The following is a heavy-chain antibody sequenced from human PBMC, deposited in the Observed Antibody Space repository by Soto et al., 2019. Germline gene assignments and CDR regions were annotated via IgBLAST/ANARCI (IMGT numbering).Heavy chain of an antibody. CDR2: IYWADDK. CDR1: GFSITTRAMC. CDR3: IQSRCGGDCLQSYASYYYYGMDV. Sequence: SGPTLVNPTQTLTLTCTFSGFSITTRAMCVSWIRQPPGKALEWLALIYWADDKYYSTSLKTRLTITKDTSKNQVVLTMTNMDPVDTATYYCIQSRCGGDCLQSYASYYYYGMDVWGQGTTVTVSS. D-gene: IGHD2-21*02. V-gene: IGHV2-70*12. J-gene: IGHJ6*02.